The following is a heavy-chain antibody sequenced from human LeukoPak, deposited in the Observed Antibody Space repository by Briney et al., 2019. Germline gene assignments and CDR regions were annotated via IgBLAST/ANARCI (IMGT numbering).Heavy chain of an antibody. CDR2: ISGSGGRT. CDR1: GFTFSNYG. V-gene: IGHV3-23*01. Sequence: GGSLRLSCAASGFTFSNYGLSWVRQAPRKGLEWVSAISGSGGRTYYADSVKGRLTISRDNSKNTLYLQMNSLRAEDTAVYYCAKDQADCSSASCYERGFDYWGQGTLVTVSS. J-gene: IGHJ4*02. CDR3: AKDQADCSSASCYERGFDY. D-gene: IGHD2-2*01.